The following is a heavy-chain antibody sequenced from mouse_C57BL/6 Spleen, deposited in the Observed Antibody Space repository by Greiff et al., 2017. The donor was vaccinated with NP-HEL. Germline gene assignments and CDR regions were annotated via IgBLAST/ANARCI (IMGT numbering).Heavy chain of an antibody. D-gene: IGHD2-3*01. Sequence: QVQLQQPGAELVKPGASVKLSCKASGYTFTSSWMHWVKQRPGQGLEWIGMIHPNSGSTNYNEKFKSKATLTVDKSSSTAYMQLSSLTSEDSAVYYCASLYDEGFDYWGQGTTLTVSS. V-gene: IGHV1-64*01. CDR3: ASLYDEGFDY. CDR1: GYTFTSSW. CDR2: IHPNSGST. J-gene: IGHJ2*01.